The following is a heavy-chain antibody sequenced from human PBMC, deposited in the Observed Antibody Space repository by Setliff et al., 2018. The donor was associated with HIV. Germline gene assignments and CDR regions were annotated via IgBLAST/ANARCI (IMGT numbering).Heavy chain of an antibody. CDR1: GGSINNYY. CDR3: ARYRYYYDSSGYGRWFDP. CDR2: INHSGST. V-gene: IGHV4-34*01. J-gene: IGHJ5*02. Sequence: PSETLSLTCTVSGGSINNYYWSWVRQPPGKGLEWIGEINHSGSTNSNPSLKSRVTMSLDTSKNQFSLKLSSVTAADTAVYYCARYRYYYDSSGYGRWFDPWGQGTLVTVSS. D-gene: IGHD3-22*01.